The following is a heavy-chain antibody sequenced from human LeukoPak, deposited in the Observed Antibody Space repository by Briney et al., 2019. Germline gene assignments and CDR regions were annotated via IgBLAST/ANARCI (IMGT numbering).Heavy chain of an antibody. V-gene: IGHV3-21*01. Sequence: GGSLRLSCAASGFTSSSYSVNWVRQAPGKGLEWVSSISSSSSYIYYADSVKGRFTISRDNAKNSLYLQMNSLRAEDTAVYYCARARGYEYAFDIWGQGTMVTVSS. D-gene: IGHD5-12*01. CDR2: ISSSSSYI. J-gene: IGHJ3*02. CDR1: GFTSSSYS. CDR3: ARARGYEYAFDI.